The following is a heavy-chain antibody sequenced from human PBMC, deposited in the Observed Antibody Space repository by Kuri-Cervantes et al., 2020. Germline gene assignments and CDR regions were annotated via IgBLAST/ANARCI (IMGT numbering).Heavy chain of an antibody. J-gene: IGHJ6*03. CDR2: IWYDGSNK. V-gene: IGHV3-33*06. Sequence: GESLKISCAASGFTFSNYGMHWVRQAPGKGLEWVAVIWYDGSNKYYADSVKGRFTISRENAKNSLYLQMNSLRAGDTAVYYCAKGTTTSIAARLGYYYYMDVWGKGTTVTVSS. CDR3: AKGTTTSIAARLGYYYYMDV. D-gene: IGHD6-6*01. CDR1: GFTFSNYG.